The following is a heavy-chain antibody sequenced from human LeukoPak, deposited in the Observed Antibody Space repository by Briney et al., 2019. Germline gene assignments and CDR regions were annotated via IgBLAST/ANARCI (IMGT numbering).Heavy chain of an antibody. J-gene: IGHJ4*02. CDR3: ARVYYHYVWGSYRYDYFDY. D-gene: IGHD3-16*02. CDR2: IYSSGTT. V-gene: IGHV3-53*01. Sequence: GGSLRLSCAASGFTVSSNYMSWVRQTPGKGLEWVSVIYSSGTTYYTDSMKGRVTISRDNSKNTLYLLMNSLRAEDTAVYYCARVYYHYVWGSYRYDYFDYWGQGSLVTVSS. CDR1: GFTVSSNY.